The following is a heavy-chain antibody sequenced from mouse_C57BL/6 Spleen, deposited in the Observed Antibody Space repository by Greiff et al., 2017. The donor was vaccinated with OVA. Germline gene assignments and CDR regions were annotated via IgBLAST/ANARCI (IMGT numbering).Heavy chain of an antibody. J-gene: IGHJ4*01. D-gene: IGHD3-3*01. CDR1: GFSFNTYA. CDR2: IRSKSNNYAT. Sequence: EVKVVESGGGLVQPKGSLKLSCAASGFSFNTYAMNWVRQAPGKGLEWVARIRSKSNNYATYYADSVKDRFTISRDDSESMLYLQMNNVKTEDTAMDYCGRQLGDYAMDYWGQGTSVTVSS. CDR3: GRQLGDYAMDY. V-gene: IGHV10-1*01.